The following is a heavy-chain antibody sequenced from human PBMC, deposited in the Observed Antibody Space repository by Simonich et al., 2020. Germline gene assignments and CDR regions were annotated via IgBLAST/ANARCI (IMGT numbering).Heavy chain of an antibody. CDR2: ISYDGSNK. Sequence: QVQLVESGGGVVQPGRSLRLSCAASGFTFSSYAMHWVRQAPGKGLEWVAVISYDGSNKYYADSVKGRFTISRDNSKNTLYLQMNSLRAEDTAVYYCARDGERYCGGDCYSYFDYWGQGTLVIVSS. D-gene: IGHD2-21*02. J-gene: IGHJ4*02. CDR3: ARDGERYCGGDCYSYFDY. V-gene: IGHV3-30*07. CDR1: GFTFSSYA.